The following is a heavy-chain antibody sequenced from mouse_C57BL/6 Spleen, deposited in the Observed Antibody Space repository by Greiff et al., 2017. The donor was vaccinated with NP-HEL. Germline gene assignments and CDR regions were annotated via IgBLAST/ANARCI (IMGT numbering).Heavy chain of an antibody. J-gene: IGHJ4*01. CDR2: IYPGDGDT. CDR1: GYAFSSSW. V-gene: IGHV1-82*01. CDR3: ARETAQAHYYAMDY. Sequence: VQLQQSGPELVKPGASVKISCKASGYAFSSSWMNWVKQRPGKGLEWIGRIYPGDGDTNYNGKFKGKATLTADKSSSTAYMQLSSLTSEDSAVYFCARETAQAHYYAMDYWGQGTSVTVSS. D-gene: IGHD3-2*02.